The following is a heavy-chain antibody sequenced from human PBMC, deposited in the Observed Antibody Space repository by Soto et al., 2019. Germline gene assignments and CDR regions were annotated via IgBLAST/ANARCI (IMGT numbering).Heavy chain of an antibody. D-gene: IGHD3-3*01. Sequence: SETLSLTCTVSGGSISSSSYYWGWIRQPPGKGLEWIGSIYYSGSTYYNPSLKSRVTISVDTSKNQFSLKLSSVTAADTAVYYCARSGITIFGVVIAAGHMDVWGKGTTVTVSS. CDR3: ARSGITIFGVVIAAGHMDV. CDR1: GGSISSSSYY. CDR2: IYYSGST. J-gene: IGHJ6*03. V-gene: IGHV4-39*01.